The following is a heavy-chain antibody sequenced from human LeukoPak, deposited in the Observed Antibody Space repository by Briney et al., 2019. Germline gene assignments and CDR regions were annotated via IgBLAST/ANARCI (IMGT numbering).Heavy chain of an antibody. CDR2: INHSGST. V-gene: IGHV4-34*01. J-gene: IGHJ3*02. CDR1: GGSFSGYY. D-gene: IGHD1-26*01. CDR3: ARWESDAFDI. Sequence: SETLSLTCAVYGGSFSGYYWSWIRQPPGKGLEWIGEINHSGSTNYNPSLKSPVTISVDTSKNQFSLKLNSVTAADTAVYYCARWESDAFDIWGQGTMVTVSS.